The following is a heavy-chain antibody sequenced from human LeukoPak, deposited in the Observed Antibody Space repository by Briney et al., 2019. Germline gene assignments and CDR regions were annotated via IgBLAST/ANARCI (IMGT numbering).Heavy chain of an antibody. Sequence: GGSLRLSCAASGFTFSSYGMHWVRQAPGKGLEWVAVIWYDGSNKYYADSVKGRFTISRDISKNTLYLQMNSLRAEDTAVYYCARNSRPYSSSSPLFYWGQGTLVTVSS. CDR1: GFTFSSYG. CDR3: ARNSRPYSSSSPLFY. V-gene: IGHV3-33*01. J-gene: IGHJ4*02. D-gene: IGHD6-6*01. CDR2: IWYDGSNK.